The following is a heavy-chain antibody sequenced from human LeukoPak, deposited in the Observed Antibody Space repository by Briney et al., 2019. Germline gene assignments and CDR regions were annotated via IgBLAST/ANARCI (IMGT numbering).Heavy chain of an antibody. Sequence: PSETLSLTCTVSGYSISSGYYWGWIRQPPGKGLEWIGSIYYSGSTYYNPSLKSRVTMSLDMSNNQFSLKLSSVTAADTAVYYCARSSGHSYGDFDYWGQGNLVTVSS. CDR3: ARSSGHSYGDFDY. V-gene: IGHV4-38-2*02. J-gene: IGHJ4*02. CDR1: GYSISSGYY. D-gene: IGHD5-18*01. CDR2: IYYSGST.